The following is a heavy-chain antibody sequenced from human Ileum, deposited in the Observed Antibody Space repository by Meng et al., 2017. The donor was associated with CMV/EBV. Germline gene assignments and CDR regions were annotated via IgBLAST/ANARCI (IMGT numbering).Heavy chain of an antibody. CDR2: INYRGSI. D-gene: IGHD7-27*01. Sequence: QVRQGGAEWFMPSYPLSPPHTVAADSFTGYHWTWIRQPPGKGPEWIGEINYRGSIHYNPSLGSRVTISLDMSTNQLSLKLNSVTAADTAVYYCVRGNWVSDFWGQGTLVTVSS. CDR1: ADSFTGYH. V-gene: IGHV4-34*01. J-gene: IGHJ4*02. CDR3: VRGNWVSDF.